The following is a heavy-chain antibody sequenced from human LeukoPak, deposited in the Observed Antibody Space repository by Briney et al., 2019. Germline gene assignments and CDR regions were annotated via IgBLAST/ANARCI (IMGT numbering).Heavy chain of an antibody. CDR3: ARAVSSVVVIPF. CDR1: GGSISSDY. CDR2: ISYSGST. J-gene: IGHJ4*02. V-gene: IGHV4-59*01. D-gene: IGHD3-22*01. Sequence: SETLSLTCTVSGGSISSDYWSWIRQPPGKGLEWIGYISYSGSTNYNHSLKSRVTISVDTSKDQFSLKLSSVTAADTAVYYCARAVSSVVVIPFWGQGTLVTVSS.